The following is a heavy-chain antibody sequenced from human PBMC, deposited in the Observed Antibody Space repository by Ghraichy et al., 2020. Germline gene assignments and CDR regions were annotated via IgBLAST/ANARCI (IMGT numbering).Heavy chain of an antibody. Sequence: GGSLRLSCAASGFTFSTNAMSWVRQAPGKGLEWVSVIVGDGFNTYYADSVKARFTISRDNSKNTLYLQMTSLRAEDTAVYYCAKVSPHVAEPGNPPMYYFDYWGQGTLVTVSS. CDR1: GFTFSTNA. D-gene: IGHD6-13*01. V-gene: IGHV3-23*01. J-gene: IGHJ4*02. CDR2: IVGDGFNT. CDR3: AKVSPHVAEPGNPPMYYFDY.